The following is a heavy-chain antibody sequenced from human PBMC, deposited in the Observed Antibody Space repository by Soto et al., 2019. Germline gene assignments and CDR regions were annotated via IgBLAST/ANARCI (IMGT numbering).Heavy chain of an antibody. CDR3: ARVGGYSYHLYGMDV. V-gene: IGHV4-34*01. D-gene: IGHD5-18*01. J-gene: IGHJ6*02. CDR2: IDYGGST. CDR1: GGSLSGYY. Sequence: SETLSLTCAVYGGSLSGYYWSWIRQPPGKGLEWIGEIDYGGSTNYNPSLESRVTISFDTSRNQFSLKLKSVTAADTAVYFCARVGGYSYHLYGMDVWGQGTTVTVSS.